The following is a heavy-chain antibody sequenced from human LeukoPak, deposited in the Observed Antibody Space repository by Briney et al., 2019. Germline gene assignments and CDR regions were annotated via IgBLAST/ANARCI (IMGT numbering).Heavy chain of an antibody. CDR3: ARGSWELPGFADY. CDR1: GYTFTSYD. D-gene: IGHD1-26*01. V-gene: IGHV1-8*01. CDR2: MNPNSGNT. J-gene: IGHJ4*02. Sequence: ASVKVSCKASGYTFTSYDINWVRQATGQGLEWMGWMNPNSGNTGYAQKFQGRVTMTRNTSISTDYMELSSLRSEDTAVYYRARGSWELPGFADYWGQGTLVTVSS.